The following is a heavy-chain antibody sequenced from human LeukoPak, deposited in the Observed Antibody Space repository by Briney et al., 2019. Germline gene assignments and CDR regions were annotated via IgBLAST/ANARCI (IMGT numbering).Heavy chain of an antibody. CDR2: IYYTGST. D-gene: IGHD3-10*01. CDR1: GVSISSYY. J-gene: IGHJ4*02. Sequence: SETLSLTCTVSGVSISSYYWSWIRQPPGKGLEWIGYIYYTGSTNYNPSLKSRVTMSVATSKNQFFLKLSSVTAADTAVYYCARVRYYGSGSLLDSWGRGTLVTVSS. V-gene: IGHV4-59*01. CDR3: ARVRYYGSGSLLDS.